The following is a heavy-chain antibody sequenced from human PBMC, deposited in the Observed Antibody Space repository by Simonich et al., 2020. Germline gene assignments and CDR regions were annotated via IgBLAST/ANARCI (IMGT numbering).Heavy chain of an antibody. CDR2: INPNSGGT. D-gene: IGHD1-26*01. V-gene: IGHV1-2*02. Sequence: QVQLVQSGAEVKKPGASVKVSCKASGYTFTGHYMHWVRQAPGQGLEWMGWINPNSGGTNYAQKLQGRVTMTRDTSISTAYMELSRLRSDDTAVYYCARDRGGSYYDYWGQGTLVTVSS. CDR3: ARDRGGSYYDY. CDR1: GYTFTGHY. J-gene: IGHJ4*02.